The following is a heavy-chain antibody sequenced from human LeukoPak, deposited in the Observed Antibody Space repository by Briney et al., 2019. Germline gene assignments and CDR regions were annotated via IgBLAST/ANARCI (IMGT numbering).Heavy chain of an antibody. CDR3: ATLFPPNDFWSGYTSTYWTMGV. D-gene: IGHD3-3*01. CDR1: GFTFSSYG. CDR2: ISSSGGNT. J-gene: IGHJ6*03. Sequence: GGSLRLSCAASGFTFSSYGMSWVRQAPGKGLEWVSAISSSGGNTYYADSVKGRFTISRDNSKNTLYLQMNSLRADDTAVYYCATLFPPNDFWSGYTSTYWTMGVWGKGSTVTVSS. V-gene: IGHV3-23*01.